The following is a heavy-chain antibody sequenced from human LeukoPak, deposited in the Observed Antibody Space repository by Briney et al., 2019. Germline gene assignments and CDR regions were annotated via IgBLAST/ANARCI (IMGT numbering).Heavy chain of an antibody. V-gene: IGHV3-30-3*01. J-gene: IGHJ4*02. CDR2: ISYDGSNK. Sequence: GGSLRLSCAASGFTFSSYAMHWVRQAPGKGLEWVAVISYDGSNKYYADSVKGRFTISRDNSKNTLYLQMNSLRAEDTAVYYCAKGSKSVLYGDYAHWGQGTLVTVSS. D-gene: IGHD4-17*01. CDR3: AKGSKSVLYGDYAH. CDR1: GFTFSSYA.